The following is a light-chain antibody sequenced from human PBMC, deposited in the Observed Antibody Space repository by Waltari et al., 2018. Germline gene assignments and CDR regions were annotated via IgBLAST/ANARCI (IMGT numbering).Light chain of an antibody. V-gene: IGKV3-11*01. CDR2: DAI. Sequence: EIVLTQSPATLSLSPGETATLSCRPSQIITTYLAWFQQKPGQAPRLLIYDAINRATGIPARFSGSGSGTDFTLTISSLEPEDFAVYYCQQRNSWPRTFGQGTKVEIK. CDR1: QIITTY. CDR3: QQRNSWPRT. J-gene: IGKJ1*01.